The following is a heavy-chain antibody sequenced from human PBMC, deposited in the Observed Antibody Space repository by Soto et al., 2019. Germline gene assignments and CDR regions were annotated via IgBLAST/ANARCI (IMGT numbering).Heavy chain of an antibody. CDR3: AHRRGPFWSGYYWFDP. D-gene: IGHD3-3*01. CDR2: IYWDDDK. Sequence: GSGPTLVNPTQTLTLTCTFSGFSLSTSGVGVGWIRQPPGKALEWLALIYWDDDKRYSPSLKSRLTITKDTSKNQVVLTMTNMDPVDTATYYCAHRRGPFWSGYYWFDPWGQGTLVTVSS. J-gene: IGHJ5*02. V-gene: IGHV2-5*02. CDR1: GFSLSTSGVG.